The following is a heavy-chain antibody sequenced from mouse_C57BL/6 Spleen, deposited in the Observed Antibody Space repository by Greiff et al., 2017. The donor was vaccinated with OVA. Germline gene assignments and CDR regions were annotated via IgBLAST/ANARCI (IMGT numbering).Heavy chain of an antibody. CDR1: GYTFTSYW. J-gene: IGHJ4*01. V-gene: IGHV1-59*01. D-gene: IGHD1-1*01. Sequence: QVQLQQPGAELVRPGTSVKLSCKASGYTFTSYWMHWVKQRPGQGLEWIGVIDPSDSYTNYNQKFKGKATLTVDTSSSTAYMQLSSLTSEDSAVDYCARDYGSESAMDYWGQGTSVTVSS. CDR3: ARDYGSESAMDY. CDR2: IDPSDSYT.